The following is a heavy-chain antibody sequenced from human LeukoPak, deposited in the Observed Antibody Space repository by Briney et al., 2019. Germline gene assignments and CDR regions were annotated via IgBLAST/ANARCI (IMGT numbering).Heavy chain of an antibody. J-gene: IGHJ4*02. Sequence: EASVKVSCKASGYTFTGYYMHWVRQAPGQGLEWMGWINTNTGNPTYAQGFTGRFVFSLDTSVSTAYLQISSLKAEDTAVYYCARGGGVWYSSSWYPFDYWGQGTLVTVSS. V-gene: IGHV7-4-1*02. CDR1: GYTFTGYY. CDR2: INTNTGNP. D-gene: IGHD6-13*01. CDR3: ARGGGVWYSSSWYPFDY.